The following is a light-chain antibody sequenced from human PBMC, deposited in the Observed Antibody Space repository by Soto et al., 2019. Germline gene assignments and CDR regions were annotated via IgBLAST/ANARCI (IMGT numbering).Light chain of an antibody. Sequence: EIVMTQSPATLSVSPGERXTLSCRASQSVSSNLAWYQQKPGQAPRLLIYGASTRATGIPARLSGGGSGTEFTLTISSLQSEDFAVYYCQQYNNWPPAFGQGTKLEIK. V-gene: IGKV3-15*01. CDR1: QSVSSN. CDR2: GAS. J-gene: IGKJ2*01. CDR3: QQYNNWPPA.